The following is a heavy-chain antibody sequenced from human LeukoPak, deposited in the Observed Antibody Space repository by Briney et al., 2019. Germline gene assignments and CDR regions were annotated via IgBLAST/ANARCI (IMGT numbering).Heavy chain of an antibody. CDR1: GGSISSGSFY. J-gene: IGHJ2*01. D-gene: IGHD1-26*01. CDR2: MCDSGNT. CDR3: ARHPKNLVRAALWYFDL. Sequence: SETLSLTCTVSGGSISSGSFYWGWIRQPPGRGLEWIGSMCDSGNTYYSPSLKSRVTISVDTSKNHFSLKLSSVTAADTAVYYCARHPKNLVRAALWYFDLWGRGTLVTVSS. V-gene: IGHV4-39*01.